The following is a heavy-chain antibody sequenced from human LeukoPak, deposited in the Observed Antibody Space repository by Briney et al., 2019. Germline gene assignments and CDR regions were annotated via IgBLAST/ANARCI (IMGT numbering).Heavy chain of an antibody. V-gene: IGHV4-34*01. J-gene: IGHJ4*02. CDR2: INHSGST. D-gene: IGHD3-22*01. CDR3: ARDWYYYDSSGYLYYFDY. CDR1: GGSFSGYY. Sequence: SETLSLTCAVYGGSFSGYYWSWIRQPPGKGLEWIGEINHSGSTNYNPSLKSRVTISVDTSKNQFSLKLSSVTAADTAVYYCARDWYYYDSSGYLYYFDYWGQGTLVTVSS.